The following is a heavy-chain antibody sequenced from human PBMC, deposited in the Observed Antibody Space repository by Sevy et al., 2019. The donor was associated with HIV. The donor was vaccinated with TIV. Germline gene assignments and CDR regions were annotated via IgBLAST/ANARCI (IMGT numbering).Heavy chain of an antibody. V-gene: IGHV4-59*01. J-gene: IGHJ4*02. Sequence: SETLSLTCAVSGGSISSYYWSWIRQPPGKGLEWIGYIYYSGSANYNPSLKSRVTISVDTSKNQFSLKLSSVTAADTAVYYCARERQLVHDYWGQGTLVTVSS. D-gene: IGHD6-13*01. CDR2: IYYSGSA. CDR3: ARERQLVHDY. CDR1: GGSISSYY.